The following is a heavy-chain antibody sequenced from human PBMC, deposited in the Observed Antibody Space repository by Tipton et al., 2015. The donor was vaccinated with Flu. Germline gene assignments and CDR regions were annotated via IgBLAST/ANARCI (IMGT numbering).Heavy chain of an antibody. Sequence: LVQPSETLSLTCIVSGDSIRSDYFWGWIRQPPGKGLEWIGHISRGGSAYYNSSLQSRVTISVDSSRNRFSLKVKSVTAADTATYYCARRDYSNYVSEPKNWFDHWGQGTLVAVSS. CDR3: ARRDYSNYVSEPKNWFDH. CDR1: GDSIRSDYF. V-gene: IGHV4-38-2*02. CDR2: ISRGGSA. J-gene: IGHJ5*02. D-gene: IGHD4-11*01.